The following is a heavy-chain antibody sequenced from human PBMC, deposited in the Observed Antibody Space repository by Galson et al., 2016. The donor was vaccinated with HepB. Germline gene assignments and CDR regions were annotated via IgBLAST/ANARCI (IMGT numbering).Heavy chain of an antibody. D-gene: IGHD2/OR15-2a*01. CDR3: ARREGVSGNSLFDP. Sequence: SETLSLTCTVSGASITSRNWWSWVRQPPGKGLEWIGEVHLTGRTQYNPSLKSRVFISVDKTKKQFSLTLSSVTAAETAVYFCARREGVSGNSLFDPWGQGTPVTVSS. CDR1: GASITSRNW. J-gene: IGHJ5*02. CDR2: VHLTGRT. V-gene: IGHV4-4*02.